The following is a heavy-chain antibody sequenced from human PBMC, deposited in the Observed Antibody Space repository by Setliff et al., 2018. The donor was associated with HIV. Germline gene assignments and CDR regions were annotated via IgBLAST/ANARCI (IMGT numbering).Heavy chain of an antibody. CDR2: IKEDGSQK. J-gene: IGHJ4*02. Sequence: GGSLRLSCAASGFTFSNYWMSWVRQAPGKGLEWVANIKEDGSQKYYVDSVKGRFTISRDNAKNSLYLQMNSLRAEDTAMYYCARVPPDRGGYSIFDSWGQGTLVTVSS. CDR3: ARVPPDRGGYSIFDS. D-gene: IGHD3-22*01. V-gene: IGHV3-7*03. CDR1: GFTFSNYW.